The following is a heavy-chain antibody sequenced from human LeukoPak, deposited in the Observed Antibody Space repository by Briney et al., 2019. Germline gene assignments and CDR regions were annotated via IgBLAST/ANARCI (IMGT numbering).Heavy chain of an antibody. J-gene: IGHJ4*02. V-gene: IGHV4-34*01. CDR3: ARGLGDSRDFDY. CDR2: INHSGST. CDR1: GGSFSGYY. Sequence: SETLSLTCAVYGGSFSGYYWSWIRQPPGKGLEWIGEINHSGSTNYNPSLKSRVTISVDTSKNQFSLKLSSVTAADTAVYHCARGLGDSRDFDYWGQGTLVTVSS. D-gene: IGHD6-13*01.